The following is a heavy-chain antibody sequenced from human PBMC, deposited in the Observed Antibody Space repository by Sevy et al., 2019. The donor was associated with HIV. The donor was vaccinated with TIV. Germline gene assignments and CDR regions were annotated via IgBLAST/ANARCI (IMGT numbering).Heavy chain of an antibody. CDR2: IYYSGST. J-gene: IGHJ4*02. D-gene: IGHD6-19*01. V-gene: IGHV4-31*03. Sequence: SQTLSLTCTVSGGSISSGGYYWSWIRQHPGKGLEWIGYIYYSGSTYYNPSLKSRVTISVETSKNQFSLKLSSVTAADTAVYCCARVAVAGNVYWGQGTLVTVSS. CDR3: ARVAVAGNVY. CDR1: GGSISSGGYY.